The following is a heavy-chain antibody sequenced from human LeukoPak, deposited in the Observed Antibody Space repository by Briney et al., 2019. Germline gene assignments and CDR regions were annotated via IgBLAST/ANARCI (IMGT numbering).Heavy chain of an antibody. CDR2: ISSSGNAM. Sequence: RGSLRLSCSASGFTFSDYYMSWIRQAPGKGLEWVSYISSSGNAMYYADSVKGRFTISRDNAKNSLYLQMNSLIAEDTAVYHCAREIAAASTDYWGQGTLVTVSS. D-gene: IGHD6-13*01. V-gene: IGHV3-11*04. CDR3: AREIAAASTDY. J-gene: IGHJ4*02. CDR1: GFTFSDYY.